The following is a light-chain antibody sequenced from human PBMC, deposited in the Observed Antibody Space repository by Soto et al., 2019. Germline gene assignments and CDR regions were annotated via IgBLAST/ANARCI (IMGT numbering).Light chain of an antibody. CDR3: QQYYNTLYT. Sequence: DIVMAQSPDSLAVSLGERATINCKSSQSVLYSSNNKNYLAWYQQKPGQPPKMLIYWASTRESGVPDRFSGSGSVTDFTLTISSLQAEYVAVYYCQQYYNTLYTFGQGTKVEIK. CDR2: WAS. V-gene: IGKV4-1*01. CDR1: QSVLYSSNNKNY. J-gene: IGKJ2*01.